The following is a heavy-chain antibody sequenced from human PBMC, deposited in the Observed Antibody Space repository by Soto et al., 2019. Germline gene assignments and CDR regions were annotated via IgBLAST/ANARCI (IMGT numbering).Heavy chain of an antibody. CDR1: GGSVSSGSYY. J-gene: IGHJ5*02. CDR2: IYYSGST. Sequence: PSETLSLTCTVSGGSVSSGSYYWSWIRQPPGKGLEWIGYIYYSGSTNYNPSLKSRVTISVDTSKNQFSLKLSSVTAADTAVYNFTRGLSLFWFDPWGQGTLVTVSS. V-gene: IGHV4-61*01. CDR3: TRGLSLFWFDP. D-gene: IGHD3-16*01.